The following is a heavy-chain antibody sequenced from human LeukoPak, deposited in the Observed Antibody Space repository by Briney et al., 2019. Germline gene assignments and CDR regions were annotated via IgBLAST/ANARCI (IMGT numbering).Heavy chain of an antibody. CDR3: ARDVDTDYYYYMDV. Sequence: SETLSLTCTVSGGSISSYYWSWIRQPPGKGLEWIGYIYYSGSTNYNPSLKSRVTISVDTSKNQFSLKLSSVTAADTAVYYCARDVDTDYYYYMDVWGKGITVTVSS. J-gene: IGHJ6*03. V-gene: IGHV4-59*01. CDR1: GGSISSYY. CDR2: IYYSGST. D-gene: IGHD5-18*01.